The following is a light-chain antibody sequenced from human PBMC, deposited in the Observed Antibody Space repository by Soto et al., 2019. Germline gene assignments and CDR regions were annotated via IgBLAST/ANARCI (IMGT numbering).Light chain of an antibody. CDR3: SSYTSSSTLDVV. J-gene: IGLJ2*01. V-gene: IGLV2-14*01. CDR1: SSDVGGYNY. CDR2: DVS. Sequence: QSALTQPASVSGSPGQSITISCTGTSSDVGGYNYVSLYQPHPGKSPKLMIYDVSNRPSGVSNRFSGSKSGNTASLTISGLQAEDEADYYCSSYTSSSTLDVVFGGGTKLTVL.